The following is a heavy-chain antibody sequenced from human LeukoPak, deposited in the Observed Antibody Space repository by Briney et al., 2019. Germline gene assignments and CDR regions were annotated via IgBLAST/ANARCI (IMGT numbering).Heavy chain of an antibody. V-gene: IGHV4-59*08. Sequence: SETLSLTCTVSGGSISRYYWSWIRQPPGKGLEWIGYIYYSGSTNYNPSLKSRVTISVDTSKNQFSLKLSSVTAADTAVYYCSGRQQLVDPYYYYGMDVWGQGTTVTVSS. J-gene: IGHJ6*02. CDR1: GGSISRYY. CDR3: SGRQQLVDPYYYYGMDV. CDR2: IYYSGST. D-gene: IGHD6-13*01.